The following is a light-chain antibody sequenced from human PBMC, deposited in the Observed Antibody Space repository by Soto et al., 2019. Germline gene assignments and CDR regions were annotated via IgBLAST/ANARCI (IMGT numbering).Light chain of an antibody. CDR2: LNSDGSH. J-gene: IGLJ2*01. CDR1: SGHSTYA. Sequence: QSVLTQSPSASASLGASVKLTCTLSSGHSTYAIAWLQQQPEKGPRYLMKLNSDGSHTKGDGIPDRFSGSSSGAERYLTISSLQSEDEADYYCQTWGTGIQVFGGGTKLTVL. CDR3: QTWGTGIQV. V-gene: IGLV4-69*02.